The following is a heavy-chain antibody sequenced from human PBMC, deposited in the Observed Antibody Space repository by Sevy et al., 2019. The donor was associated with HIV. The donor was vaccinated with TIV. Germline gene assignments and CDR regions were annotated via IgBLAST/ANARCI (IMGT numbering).Heavy chain of an antibody. CDR2: IWYDGSTK. CDR1: GFTFRSYG. D-gene: IGHD6-13*01. Sequence: GSLRLSCEASGFTFRSYGMHWVRQAPGKGLEWVAVIWYDGSTKYYADSVKGRFTISRDNSKNTLYLQMNSLRAEDTAVYYCAREAAGAFDIWGQGTMVTVSS. V-gene: IGHV3-33*01. CDR3: AREAAGAFDI. J-gene: IGHJ3*02.